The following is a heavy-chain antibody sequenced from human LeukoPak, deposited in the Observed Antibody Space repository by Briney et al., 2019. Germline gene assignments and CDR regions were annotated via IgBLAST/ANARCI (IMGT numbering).Heavy chain of an antibody. CDR3: ARAGSYYYDSSGYPNFDY. Sequence: SETLSLTCTVSGGSISSGDYYWSWIRQPPGKGLEWIGYIYYSGSTYYNPSLKSRVTISVDTSKNQFSLKLSSVTAADTAVYYCARAGSYYYDSSGYPNFDYWGQGTLVPVSS. V-gene: IGHV4-30-4*01. CDR2: IYYSGST. J-gene: IGHJ4*02. CDR1: GGSISSGDYY. D-gene: IGHD3-22*01.